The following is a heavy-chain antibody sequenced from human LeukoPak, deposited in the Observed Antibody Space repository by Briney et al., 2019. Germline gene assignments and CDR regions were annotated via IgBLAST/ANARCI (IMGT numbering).Heavy chain of an antibody. CDR2: ISSSGSTI. CDR1: GFTFSSYE. CDR3: VVQGIYYYDSSGIDY. J-gene: IGHJ4*02. V-gene: IGHV3-48*03. Sequence: PGGSLRLSCAASGFTFSSYEMNWVRQAPGKGLEWVSYISSSGSTIYYADSVKGRFTISRDNAKNSLYLQMNSLRAEDTAVYYCVVQGIYYYDSSGIDYWGQGTLVTVSS. D-gene: IGHD3-22*01.